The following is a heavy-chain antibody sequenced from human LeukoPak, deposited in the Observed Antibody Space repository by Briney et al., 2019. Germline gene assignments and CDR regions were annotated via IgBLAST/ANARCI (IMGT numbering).Heavy chain of an antibody. D-gene: IGHD4-23*01. Sequence: ASVKVSCKASGYTFTSQYMHWVRQAPGQGLEWMGMINPSGGNTNYAQKFQGRVTMTRDTSISTAYMELSRLRSDDTAVYYCAREGYGGLRRYFDYWGQGTLVTVSS. CDR2: INPSGGNT. V-gene: IGHV1-2*02. CDR1: GYTFTSQY. J-gene: IGHJ4*02. CDR3: AREGYGGLRRYFDY.